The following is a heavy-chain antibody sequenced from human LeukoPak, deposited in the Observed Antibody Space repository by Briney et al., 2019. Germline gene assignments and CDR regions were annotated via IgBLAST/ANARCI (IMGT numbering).Heavy chain of an antibody. J-gene: IGHJ4*02. Sequence: WGSLRLSCAASGFTVSSNYMSWVRQAPGKGLEWVAVIWYDGTNKYYVDSVKGRFTISRDNFKNTLYLQMNSLRAEDTAVYYCARGGFCSGGSCLYYFDYWGQGTLVAVSS. V-gene: IGHV3-33*08. CDR3: ARGGFCSGGSCLYYFDY. CDR1: GFTVSSNY. CDR2: IWYDGTNK. D-gene: IGHD2-15*01.